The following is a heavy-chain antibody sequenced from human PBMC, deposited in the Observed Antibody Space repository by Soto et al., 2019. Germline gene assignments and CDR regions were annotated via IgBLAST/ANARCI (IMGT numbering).Heavy chain of an antibody. V-gene: IGHV4-61*08. CDR2: IYYSGST. D-gene: IGHD2-8*01. J-gene: IGHJ4*02. Sequence: SETLSLTCTVSGGSISSGGYYWSWIRQHPGKGLEWIGYIYYSGSTYYNPSLKSRVTISVDTSKNQFSLKLSSVTAADTAVYYCARKVLGEGYFDYWGQGTLVTVSS. CDR1: GGSISSGGYY. CDR3: ARKVLGEGYFDY.